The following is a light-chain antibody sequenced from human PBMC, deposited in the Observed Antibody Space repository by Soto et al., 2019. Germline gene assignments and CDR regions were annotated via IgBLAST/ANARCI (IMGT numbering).Light chain of an antibody. J-gene: IGLJ1*01. V-gene: IGLV2-14*01. CDR3: FSSTTAHTHI. CDR1: SSDIGAYDY. Sequence: QSALTQPASVSGSPGQSITISCTGTSSDIGAYDYVSWFQQHPDKAPKLMISEVTNRPSGVSDRFSGSKSGNAASLTISGLQAEDEAYYFCFSSTTAHTHIFGTGTKVTVL. CDR2: EVT.